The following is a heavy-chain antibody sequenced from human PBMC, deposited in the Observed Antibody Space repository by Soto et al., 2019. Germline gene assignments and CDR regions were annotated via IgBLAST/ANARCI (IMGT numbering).Heavy chain of an antibody. J-gene: IGHJ4*02. CDR3: ARDPGHYDSSGYFGDFDY. CDR1: GFTFSSYG. CDR2: IWYDGSNK. D-gene: IGHD3-22*01. V-gene: IGHV3-33*01. Sequence: QVQLVESGGGVVQPGRSLRLSCAASGFTFSSYGMHWVRQAPGKGLEWVAVIWYDGSNKYYADSVKGRFTISRDNSKNTLYLQMNSLRAEDTAVYYCARDPGHYDSSGYFGDFDYWGQGTLVTVSS.